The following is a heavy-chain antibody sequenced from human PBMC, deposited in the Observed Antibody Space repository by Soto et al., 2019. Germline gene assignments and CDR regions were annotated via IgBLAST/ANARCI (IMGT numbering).Heavy chain of an antibody. D-gene: IGHD4-17*01. J-gene: IGHJ4*02. V-gene: IGHV4-30-4*01. CDR2: IYYSGST. CDR3: DREDGVTTKNRDFDY. Sequence: QVQLQESGPGLVKPSQTLSLTCTVSGGSISSGDYYWSWIRQPPGKGLEWIGYIYYSGSTYYNPSLKDRVTISVDTSKNQFSLKLSSVTAEDTAVYYCDREDGVTTKNRDFDYWGQGTLVTVSS. CDR1: GGSISSGDYY.